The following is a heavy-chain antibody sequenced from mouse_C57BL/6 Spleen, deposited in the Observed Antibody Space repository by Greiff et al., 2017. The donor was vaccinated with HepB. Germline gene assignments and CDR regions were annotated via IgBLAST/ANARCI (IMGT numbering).Heavy chain of an antibody. J-gene: IGHJ2*01. V-gene: IGHV3-6*01. D-gene: IGHD1-1*01. CDR2: ISYDGSN. Sequence: VQLQQSGPGLVKPSQSLSLTCSVTGYSITSGYYWNWIRQFPGNKLEWMGYISYDGSNNYNPSLKNRISITRDTSKNQFFLKLNSVTTEDTATYYCARVSDYYGSSFDYWGQGTTLTVSS. CDR1: GYSITSGYY. CDR3: ARVSDYYGSSFDY.